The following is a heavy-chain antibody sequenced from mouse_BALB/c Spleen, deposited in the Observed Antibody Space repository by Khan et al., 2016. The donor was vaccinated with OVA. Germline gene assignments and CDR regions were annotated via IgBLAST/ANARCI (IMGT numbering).Heavy chain of an antibody. CDR3: VRDGAYSNYLPSWFAY. V-gene: IGHV10S3*01. J-gene: IGHJ3*01. Sequence: EVQLVETGGGLVQPKGSLKLSCAASGFTFNTNAMNWVRQAPGKGLEWVARIRSKSNNYATYYADSVKDRFTISRDDSQSMIYLQMNNLKTEDTAMYYCVRDGAYSNYLPSWFAYWGQGTLVTVSA. CDR2: IRSKSNNYAT. D-gene: IGHD2-5*01. CDR1: GFTFNTNA.